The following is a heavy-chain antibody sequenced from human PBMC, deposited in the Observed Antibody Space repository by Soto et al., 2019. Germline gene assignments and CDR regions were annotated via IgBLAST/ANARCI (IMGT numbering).Heavy chain of an antibody. D-gene: IGHD3-22*01. CDR2: FIPIFGTA. CDR3: AGHSSGVPGYYYGMDV. J-gene: IGHJ6*02. V-gene: IGHV1-69*14. CDR1: GGPFSSYA. Sequence: QVQLVQSGAEVKKPGSSVKVSCKASGGPFSSYAISWVRQAPGQGLEWMGGFIPIFGTASYALNFQGRVTITADKSTSTAYMELSSLRSEDTALYYCAGHSSGVPGYYYGMDVWGQGTTVTVTS.